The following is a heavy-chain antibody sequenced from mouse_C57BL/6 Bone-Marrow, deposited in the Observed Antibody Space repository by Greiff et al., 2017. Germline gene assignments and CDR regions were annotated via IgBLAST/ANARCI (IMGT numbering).Heavy chain of an antibody. CDR2: IWSGGGT. V-gene: IGHV2-2*01. J-gene: IGHJ1*03. CDR1: GFSLTSYG. CDR3: ARTTVGWYFDV. D-gene: IGHD1-1*01. Sequence: QVQLQQSGPGLVQPSQSLSITCTVSGFSLTSYGVHWVRQSPGKGLEWLGVIWSGGGTDYNAPFISRLSICKDNSKCQVFFKMNSLQADEAAIYYCARTTVGWYFDVWGTGTTVTVSS.